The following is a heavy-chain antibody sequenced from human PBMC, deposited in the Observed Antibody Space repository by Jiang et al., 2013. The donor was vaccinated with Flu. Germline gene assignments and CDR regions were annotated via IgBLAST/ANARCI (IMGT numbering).Heavy chain of an antibody. V-gene: IGHV1-24*01. CDR3: ARSLSRGIDMVPFAY. CDR2: FDREDEET. Sequence: SGAEVKKSGASVKVSCKVSGDTFTELSIHWVRQAPGKGLEWIGGFDREDEETVYARKLQGRLTVTEDTSRDTVFMELRALRSDDAAVYYCARSLSRGIDMVPFAYWGQGTLVTVSS. CDR1: GDTFTELS. J-gene: IGHJ4*02. D-gene: IGHD1-26*01.